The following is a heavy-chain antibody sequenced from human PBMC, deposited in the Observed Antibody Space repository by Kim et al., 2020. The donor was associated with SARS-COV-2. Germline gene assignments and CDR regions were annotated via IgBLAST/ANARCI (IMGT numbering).Heavy chain of an antibody. Sequence: SIGNADSVKGRFTISRNNAKNSLYLQMNSLRVEDTALYYCAKHLSDAFDIWGQGTMVTVSS. CDR2: SI. V-gene: IGHV3-9*01. CDR3: AKHLSDAFDI. J-gene: IGHJ3*02.